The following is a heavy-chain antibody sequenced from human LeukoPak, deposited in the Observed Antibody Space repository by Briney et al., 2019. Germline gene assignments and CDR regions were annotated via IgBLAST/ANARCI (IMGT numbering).Heavy chain of an antibody. CDR3: AREPRSGSYSFDY. V-gene: IGHV4-34*01. CDR1: GGSFSGYY. J-gene: IGHJ4*02. CDR2: INHSGST. Sequence: SETLSHTCAVYGGSFSGYYWSWIRQPPGKGLEWIGEINHSGSTNYNPSLKSRVTISVDTSKNQFSLKLSSVTAADTAVYYCAREPRSGSYSFDYWGQGTLVTVSS. D-gene: IGHD3-10*01.